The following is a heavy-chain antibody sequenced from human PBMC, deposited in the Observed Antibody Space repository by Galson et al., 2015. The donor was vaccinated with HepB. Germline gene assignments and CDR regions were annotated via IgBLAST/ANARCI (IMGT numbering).Heavy chain of an antibody. Sequence: CAISGDSVSSNSAAWKWIRQSPSRGLEWPGRTYYRSKWYNDYAGSVKSRITINPDTSKNQFSLQLNSVTPEDTAVYYCARDLVWYFELWGRGTLVTVSS. CDR2: TYYRSKWYN. CDR3: ARDLVWYFEL. V-gene: IGHV6-1*01. J-gene: IGHJ2*01. CDR1: GDSVSSNSAA.